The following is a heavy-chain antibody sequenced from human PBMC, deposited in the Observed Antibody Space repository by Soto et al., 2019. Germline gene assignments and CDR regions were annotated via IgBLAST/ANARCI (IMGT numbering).Heavy chain of an antibody. D-gene: IGHD6-19*01. V-gene: IGHV4-30-4*01. J-gene: IGHJ4*02. CDR1: GGSISSGDYY. Sequence: SETLSLTCTVSGGSISSGDYYWSWIRQPPGKGLEWIGYIYYSGSTHYNPSLKSRVTISVDTSKNQFSLKLSSVTAADTAVYYCARVAVASLYYFDYWGQGTLVTVSS. CDR2: IYYSGST. CDR3: ARVAVASLYYFDY.